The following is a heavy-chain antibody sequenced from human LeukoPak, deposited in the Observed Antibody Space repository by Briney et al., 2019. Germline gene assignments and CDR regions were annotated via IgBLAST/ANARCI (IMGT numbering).Heavy chain of an antibody. D-gene: IGHD3-16*01. CDR1: GGSINSQY. Sequence: SETLSLTCTVSGGSINSQYWSWIRQPAGKGLEWIGRMYTNGESDYNPSLKSRVTMSVDTSKKQFSLKLNSMTAADTAVYYCARGYYGGAVDSWGQGTLVTVSS. J-gene: IGHJ4*02. CDR2: MYTNGES. CDR3: ARGYYGGAVDS. V-gene: IGHV4-4*07.